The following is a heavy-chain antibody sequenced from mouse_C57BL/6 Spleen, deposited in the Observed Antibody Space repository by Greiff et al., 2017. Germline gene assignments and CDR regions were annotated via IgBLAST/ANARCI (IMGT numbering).Heavy chain of an antibody. CDR3: ARGEGYDYDEAWFAY. Sequence: VQLQQSGAELARPGASVKLSCKASGYTFTSYGISWVKQRTGQGLEWIGEIYPRSGNTYYNEKFKGKATLTADKSSNTAYMELRSLTSEDSAVYFCARGEGYDYDEAWFAYWGQGTLVTVSA. J-gene: IGHJ3*01. CDR2: IYPRSGNT. D-gene: IGHD2-4*01. CDR1: GYTFTSYG. V-gene: IGHV1-81*01.